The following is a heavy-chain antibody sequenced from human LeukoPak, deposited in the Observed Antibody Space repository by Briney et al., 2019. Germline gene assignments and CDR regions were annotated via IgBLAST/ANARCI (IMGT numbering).Heavy chain of an antibody. D-gene: IGHD5-18*01. CDR3: ARARGYSYGEHFDY. CDR1: GGSISSYY. J-gene: IGHJ4*02. V-gene: IGHV4-59*01. CDR2: IYYSGYT. Sequence: PSETLSLTCTVSGGSISSYYWSWIRQPPGKGLEWIGYIYYSGYTNYNPSLKSRVTISVDTSKNQFSLKLSSVTAADTAVYYCARARGYSYGEHFDYWGQGTLVTVSS.